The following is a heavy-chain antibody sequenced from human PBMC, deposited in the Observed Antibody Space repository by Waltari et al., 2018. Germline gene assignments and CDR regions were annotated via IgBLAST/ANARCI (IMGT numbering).Heavy chain of an antibody. J-gene: IGHJ2*01. CDR3: ARALAAERYWYFDL. V-gene: IGHV4-4*07. CDR1: GGSISSYY. CDR2: IYTSGST. Sequence: QVQLQVSGPGLVKPSETLSLTCTVSGGSISSYYWSWIRQPAGKGLEWIGRIYTSGSTNYNPSLKSRVTMTTDTSTSTAYMELRSLRSDDTAVYYCARALAAERYWYFDLWGRGTLVTVSS.